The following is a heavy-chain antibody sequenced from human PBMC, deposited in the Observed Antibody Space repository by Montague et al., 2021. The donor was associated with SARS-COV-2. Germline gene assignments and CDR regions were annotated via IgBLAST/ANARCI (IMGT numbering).Heavy chain of an antibody. J-gene: IGHJ4*02. CDR1: GGSFSGYY. Sequence: SETLSLTCAVYGGSFSGYYWSWIRQPPGKGPEWIGEINHSGSTNYSPSLKSRVTISVDTSKNQFSLKLSSVTAADTAVYYCASWSIAAAAGFDYWGQGTLVTVSS. D-gene: IGHD6-13*01. CDR2: INHSGST. V-gene: IGHV4-34*01. CDR3: ASWSIAAAAGFDY.